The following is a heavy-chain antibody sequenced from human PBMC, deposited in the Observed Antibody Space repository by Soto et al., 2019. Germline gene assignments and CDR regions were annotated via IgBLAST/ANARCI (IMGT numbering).Heavy chain of an antibody. CDR3: ARGERGGFDM. J-gene: IGHJ3*02. CDR2: VHSDGTTT. D-gene: IGHD1-26*01. V-gene: IGHV3-74*01. CDR1: GFNFGYYW. Sequence: GGSKRLPWEASGFNFGYYWVHWVRQVPGKGLEWISHVHSDGTTTTYADSVKGRFTISRDNAKNSLYLQMNSLRGEDTAIYYCARGERGGFDMWGQGTKVTVSS.